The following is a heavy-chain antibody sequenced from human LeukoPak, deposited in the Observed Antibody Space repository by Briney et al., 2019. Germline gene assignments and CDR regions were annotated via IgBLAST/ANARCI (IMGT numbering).Heavy chain of an antibody. CDR1: GFTFSDYY. D-gene: IGHD2-2*01. CDR3: ARGSLVPAAPGIKPFDY. V-gene: IGHV3-11*04. J-gene: IGHJ4*02. Sequence: GGSLRLSCAASGFTFSDYYMSWIRQAPGKGLEWVSYISSSGSTIYYADSVKGRFTISRDNAKNSLYLQMNSLRAEVTAVYYCARGSLVPAAPGIKPFDYWGQGTLVTVSS. CDR2: ISSSGSTI.